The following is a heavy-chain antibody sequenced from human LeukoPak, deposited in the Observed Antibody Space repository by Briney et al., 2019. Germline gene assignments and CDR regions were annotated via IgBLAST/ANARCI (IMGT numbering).Heavy chain of an antibody. V-gene: IGHV3-30*18. CDR1: VFPFSSYG. CDR2: ISYDGSNK. D-gene: IGHD5-18*01. CDR3: AKDRGYSYGYFDY. J-gene: IGHJ4*02. Sequence: PGRSLRLSCAASVFPFSSYGMHWVRQAPGKGLEWVAVISYDGSNKYYADSVKGRFTISRDNSKNTLYLQMNSLRAEDTAVYYCAKDRGYSYGYFDYWGQGTLVTVSS.